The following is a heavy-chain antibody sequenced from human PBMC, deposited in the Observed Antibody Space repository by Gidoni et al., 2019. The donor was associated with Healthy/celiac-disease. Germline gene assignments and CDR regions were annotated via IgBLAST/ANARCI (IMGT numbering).Heavy chain of an antibody. D-gene: IGHD6-13*01. Sequence: EVQLVESGGGLVQPGRSLRLSCTASGFTFGAYAMSWVRQAPGKGLELVGFIRSKAYGGTTEYAADVKGRFTISRDDSKSIAYLQMNSLKTEDKAVYYCTRDWAVEAEAGTDYFDYWGQGTLVTVSS. CDR2: IRSKAYGGTT. J-gene: IGHJ4*02. CDR1: GFTFGAYA. V-gene: IGHV3-49*04. CDR3: TRDWAVEAEAGTDYFDY.